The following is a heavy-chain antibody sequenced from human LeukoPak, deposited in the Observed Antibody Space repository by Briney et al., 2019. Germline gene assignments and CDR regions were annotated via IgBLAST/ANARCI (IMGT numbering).Heavy chain of an antibody. CDR2: IYPGDSHT. J-gene: IGHJ6*02. V-gene: IGHV5-51*01. CDR3: ARRAYCGGDCTRAYYSYFAMDV. CDR1: GYTFNTYF. D-gene: IGHD2-21*02. Sequence: GESLKISCQGSGYTFNTYFIAWVRQMPGKGLEWMGIIYPGDSHTSYSPSFQGQVTISADKSITTAYLQWSSLKASDTAVYYCARRAYCGGDCTRAYYSYFAMDVWGQGTTVTVSS.